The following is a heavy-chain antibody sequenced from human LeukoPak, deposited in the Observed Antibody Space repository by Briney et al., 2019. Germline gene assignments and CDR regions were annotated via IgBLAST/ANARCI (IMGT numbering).Heavy chain of an antibody. D-gene: IGHD3-10*01. Sequence: GSSVKVSCKASGGTFISYAISWVRQAPGQGLEWMGGIIPIFGTANYAQKFQGRVTITADEPTSTAYMELSSLRSEDTAVYYCARDARYYYGSGSYGRNWFDPWGQGTLVTVSS. V-gene: IGHV1-69*01. CDR1: GGTFISYA. CDR3: ARDARYYYGSGSYGRNWFDP. J-gene: IGHJ5*02. CDR2: IIPIFGTA.